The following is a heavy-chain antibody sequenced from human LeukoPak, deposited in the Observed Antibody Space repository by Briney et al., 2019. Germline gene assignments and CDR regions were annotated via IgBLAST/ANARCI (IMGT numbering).Heavy chain of an antibody. V-gene: IGHV1-2*02. CDR3: ARVVEMATISSYYFDY. CDR1: GYTFTGYY. D-gene: IGHD5-24*01. J-gene: IGHJ4*02. CDR2: INPNSGGT. Sequence: ASVKVSCKASGYTFTGYYMHWVRQAPGQGLEWMGWINPNSGGTNYAQKFQGRGTMTRDTSISTAYMELSRLRSDDTAVYYCARVVEMATISSYYFDYWGQGTLVTVSS.